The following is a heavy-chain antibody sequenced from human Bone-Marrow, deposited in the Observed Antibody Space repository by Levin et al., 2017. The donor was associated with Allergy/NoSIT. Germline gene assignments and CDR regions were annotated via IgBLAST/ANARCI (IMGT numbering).Heavy chain of an antibody. V-gene: IGHV3-23*01. CDR1: GFTFSRYA. Sequence: GGSLRLSCAASGFTFSRYAWIWVRQPPGKGLEWVSSISARGDDTDYAASMKGRFTISRDNAKNTLFLQMNSLRVEDTAIYYCAGIGEQFDDLGTSFGYWGQGTLVSVSS. D-gene: IGHD6-6*01. J-gene: IGHJ4*02. CDR3: AGIGEQFDDLGTSFGY. CDR2: ISARGDDT.